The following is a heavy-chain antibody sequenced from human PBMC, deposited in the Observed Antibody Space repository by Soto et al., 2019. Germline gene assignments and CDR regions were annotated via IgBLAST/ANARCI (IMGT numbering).Heavy chain of an antibody. J-gene: IGHJ5*02. V-gene: IGHV4-59*01. Sequence: SETLSLTCTVSGGSISSYYWSWIRQPPGKGLEWIGYIYYSGSTNYNPSLKSRVTISVDTSKNQFSLKLSSVTAADTAVYYCAREVYDSSGYPNWFDPWGPGTLVTVSS. CDR2: IYYSGST. CDR1: GGSISSYY. CDR3: AREVYDSSGYPNWFDP. D-gene: IGHD3-22*01.